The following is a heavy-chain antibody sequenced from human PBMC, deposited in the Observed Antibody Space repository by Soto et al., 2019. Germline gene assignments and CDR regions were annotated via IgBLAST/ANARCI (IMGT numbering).Heavy chain of an antibody. CDR1: GGSFSGYY. V-gene: IGHV4-34*01. CDR3: ARVTTVTPFDY. CDR2: INHSGST. Sequence: SETLSLTCAVYGGSFSGYYWSWIRQPPGKGLEWIGEINHSGSTNYNPSLKSRVTISVDTSKDQFSLKLSSVTAADTAVYYCARVTTVTPFDYWGQGTLVTVSS. J-gene: IGHJ4*02. D-gene: IGHD4-4*01.